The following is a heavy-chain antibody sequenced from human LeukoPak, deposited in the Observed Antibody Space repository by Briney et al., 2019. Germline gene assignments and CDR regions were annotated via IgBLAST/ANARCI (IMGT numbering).Heavy chain of an antibody. V-gene: IGHV4-59*11. D-gene: IGHD3-10*01. Sequence: SSETLSPTCSVSGGFINDHFWSWVRQPPGKGLEWIGYAHVSGSANSIPSLKSRVIISVDTSRNQFSLRLTSVTASDTAVYYCARDSKEYDSGSYEDHFDSWGPGTLVTVSS. CDR3: ARDSKEYDSGSYEDHFDS. CDR1: GGFINDHF. CDR2: AHVSGSA. J-gene: IGHJ5*01.